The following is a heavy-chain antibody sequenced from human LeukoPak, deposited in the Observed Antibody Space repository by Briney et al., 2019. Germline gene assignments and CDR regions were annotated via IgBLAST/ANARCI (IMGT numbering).Heavy chain of an antibody. V-gene: IGHV3-15*01. CDR2: IKSKVDGGTT. CDR1: GFTFSNAW. Sequence: GGSLRLSCAGSGFTFSNAWMNWVRQAPGKGLEWVGRIKSKVDGGTTDYAAPVKGRFTISRDDPKNTVYLQMNSLKTEDTAVYXCSTGGYYEDYWGQGTLVTVSS. D-gene: IGHD3-22*01. CDR3: STGGYYEDY. J-gene: IGHJ4*02.